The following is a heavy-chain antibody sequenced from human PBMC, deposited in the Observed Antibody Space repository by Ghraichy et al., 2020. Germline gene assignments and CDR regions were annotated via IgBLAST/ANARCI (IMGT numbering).Heavy chain of an antibody. J-gene: IGHJ4*02. CDR3: AREDADFDS. Sequence: ASVKVSCKASGYTFSSYWMHWVRQAPGQGLEWMGIIKPRDDSTAYAQRFQGRLTVTRDTSTSTVYMELSSLTSEDTAIYYCAREDADFDSWGQGTLVTVSS. CDR1: GYTFSSYW. V-gene: IGHV1-46*01. CDR2: IKPRDDST.